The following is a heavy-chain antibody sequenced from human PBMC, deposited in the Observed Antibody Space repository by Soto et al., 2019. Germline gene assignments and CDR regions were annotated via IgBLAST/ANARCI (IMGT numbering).Heavy chain of an antibody. CDR2: IFYSGST. J-gene: IGHJ5*02. V-gene: IGHV4-39*01. CDR1: GGSISSSRSY. Sequence: QLQLRESGPGLVKASETLSLTCNVSGGSISSSRSYWAWIRQPPGKGLEWIANIFYSGSTYYNPSLASRVTISVDTSKNQFSLKLSSVIAADTAVYYWARQPTTADIDLWFDLWGQGTPVTVSS. D-gene: IGHD2-2*01. CDR3: ARQPTTADIDLWFDL.